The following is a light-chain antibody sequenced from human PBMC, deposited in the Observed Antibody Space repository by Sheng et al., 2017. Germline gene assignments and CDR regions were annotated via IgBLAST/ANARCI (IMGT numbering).Light chain of an antibody. CDR3: QQYDNLPQVT. Sequence: DIQMTQSPSSLSASVGDRVTITCRASQSISSYLNWYQQKPGKAPKLLIYAASSLQSGVPSRFSGSGSGTDFTLTISSLQPEDIATYYCQQYDNLPQVTFGGGTKVEIK. V-gene: IGKV1-39*01. CDR1: QSISSY. J-gene: IGKJ4*01. CDR2: AAS.